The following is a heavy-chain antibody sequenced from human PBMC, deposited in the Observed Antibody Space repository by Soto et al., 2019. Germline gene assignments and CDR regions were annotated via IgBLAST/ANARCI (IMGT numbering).Heavy chain of an antibody. CDR2: LYYGGST. V-gene: IGHV4-39*01. D-gene: IGHD1-26*01. J-gene: IGHJ5*02. CDR3: ARQLPVGATSWFDP. Sequence: SETLSLTCNVSGGSINSGDSFWGWVRQSPGKGLEWIGSLYYGGSTFYNPSLKSRVTISLDTSKNQFSLRLTTVTAADTAIYYCARQLPVGATSWFDPWGQGTLVTVSS. CDR1: GGSINSGDSF.